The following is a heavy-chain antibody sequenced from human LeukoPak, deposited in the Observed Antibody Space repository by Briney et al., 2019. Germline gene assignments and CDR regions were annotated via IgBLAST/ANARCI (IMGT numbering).Heavy chain of an antibody. CDR1: GFTFSSYA. Sequence: GGSLRLSCAASGFTFSSYAMNWVRQAPGMGLEWVSAISSSGGSTYSADSAKGRFSISRDNPKNTLYLQMNSLRAEDTAVYYCAKGHTGSIAARPQRFDPWGQGTLVTVSS. CDR3: AKGHTGSIAARPQRFDP. D-gene: IGHD6-6*01. CDR2: ISSSGGST. V-gene: IGHV3-23*01. J-gene: IGHJ5*02.